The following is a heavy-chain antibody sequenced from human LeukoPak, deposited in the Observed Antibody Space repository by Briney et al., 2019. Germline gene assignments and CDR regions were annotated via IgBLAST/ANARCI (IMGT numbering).Heavy chain of an antibody. J-gene: IGHJ3*02. D-gene: IGHD3-9*01. Sequence: SETLSLTCAVYGGSFSGYYWSWIRQPPGKGLEWIGEINHSGSTNYNPSLKSRVTISVDTSKNQFSLKLSSVTAADTAVYYCAREPPHYDILTGYYIGPNAFDIWGQGTMVTVSS. CDR2: INHSGST. CDR3: AREPPHYDILTGYYIGPNAFDI. CDR1: GGSFSGYY. V-gene: IGHV4-34*01.